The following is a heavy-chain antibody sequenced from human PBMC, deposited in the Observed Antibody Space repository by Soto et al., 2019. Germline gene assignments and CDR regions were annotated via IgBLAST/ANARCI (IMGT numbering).Heavy chain of an antibody. J-gene: IGHJ4*02. D-gene: IGHD3-16*01. Sequence: GSLRLSCAASGFTFSSYAMSWVRQAPGKGLEWVSAISGSGGSTYYADSVKGRFTISRDNSKNTLYLQMNSLRAEDTAVYYCAKAEEEFYDYIWGSYQYYFDYWGQGTLVTVSS. V-gene: IGHV3-23*01. CDR1: GFTFSSYA. CDR3: AKAEEEFYDYIWGSYQYYFDY. CDR2: ISGSGGST.